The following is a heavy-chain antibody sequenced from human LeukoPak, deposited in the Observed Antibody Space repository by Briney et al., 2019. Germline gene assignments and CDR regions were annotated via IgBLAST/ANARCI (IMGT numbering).Heavy chain of an antibody. CDR1: GGTFSRYA. Sequence: SVKVSCKASGGTFSRYAISWVPQAPGQGLERMGEIIPIFGTANYAQKFWGRVTITADESTSTAYMELSSLRSEGTAVYYWPSPSPSKGDAVDIWGRGTMVTVSS. D-gene: IGHD2/OR15-2a*01. V-gene: IGHV1-69*01. CDR2: IIPIFGTA. CDR3: PSPSPSKGDAVDI. J-gene: IGHJ3*02.